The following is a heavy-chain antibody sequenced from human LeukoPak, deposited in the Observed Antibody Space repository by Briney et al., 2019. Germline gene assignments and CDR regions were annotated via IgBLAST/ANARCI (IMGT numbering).Heavy chain of an antibody. CDR3: ARGAIAAAGERSDY. CDR2: IIPIFGTA. V-gene: IGHV1-69*05. J-gene: IGHJ4*02. D-gene: IGHD6-13*01. Sequence: SVKVSCKASGGTFSSYAISWVRQAPGQGLEWMGGIIPIFGTANYAQKFQGRVTMTTDTSTSTAYMELRSLRSDDTAVYYCARGAIAAAGERSDYWGQGTLVTVSS. CDR1: GGTFSSYA.